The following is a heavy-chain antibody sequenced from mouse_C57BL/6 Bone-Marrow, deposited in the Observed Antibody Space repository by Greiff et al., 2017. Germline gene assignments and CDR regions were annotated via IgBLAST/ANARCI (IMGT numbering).Heavy chain of an antibody. CDR3: TRDRGDYFDV. Sequence: EVQVVESGGGLVKPGGSLKLSCAASGFTFSSYAMSWVRQTPEKRLEWVATISDGGSYPYYPDNVKGRFTLSRANAKNNLYLQMSHLKFEYTSMYYCTRDRGDYFDVWGTGTTVTVSS. CDR1: GFTFSSYA. J-gene: IGHJ1*03. CDR2: ISDGGSYP. D-gene: IGHD3-3*01. V-gene: IGHV5-4*01.